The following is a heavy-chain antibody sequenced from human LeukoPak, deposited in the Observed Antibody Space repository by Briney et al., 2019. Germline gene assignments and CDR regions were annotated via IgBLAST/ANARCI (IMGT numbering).Heavy chain of an antibody. CDR2: IYHSGST. J-gene: IGHJ4*02. CDR1: GGSFSGYY. CDR3: ARVNYDSSGYSYYFDY. D-gene: IGHD3-22*01. Sequence: SETLSLTCAVYGGSFSGYYWSWIRQPPGKGLEWIGEIYHSGSTNYNPSLKSRVTISVDKSKNQFSLKLSSVTAADTAVYYCARVNYDSSGYSYYFDYWGQGTLVTVSS. V-gene: IGHV4-34*01.